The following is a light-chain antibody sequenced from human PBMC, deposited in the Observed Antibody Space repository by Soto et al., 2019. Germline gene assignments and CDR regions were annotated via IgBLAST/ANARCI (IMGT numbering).Light chain of an antibody. CDR3: QQYGSSRWT. CDR2: DAS. Sequence: EIVLTQSPATLSVSPGEGATLSCRAGQSVTTRLAWYQRKPGQGPRLLIYDASTRATGIAAKISGSGSGADFTLTISRLEPEDFAVYYCQQYGSSRWTFGQGTKVDIK. J-gene: IGKJ1*01. V-gene: IGKV3-20*01. CDR1: QSVTTR.